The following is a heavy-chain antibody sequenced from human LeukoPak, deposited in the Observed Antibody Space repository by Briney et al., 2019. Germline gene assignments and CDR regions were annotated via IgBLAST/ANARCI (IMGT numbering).Heavy chain of an antibody. CDR1: GGTFSSYA. J-gene: IGHJ4*02. CDR3: ARVGDFWSGYRSVDY. V-gene: IGHV1-69*06. Sequence: SVKVSCKASGGTFSSYAISLVRQAPGQGLEWMGRIIPIFGTANYAQKFQGRVTITADKSTSTAYMELSSLRSEDTAVYYCARVGDFWSGYRSVDYWGQGTLVTVSS. CDR2: IIPIFGTA. D-gene: IGHD3-3*01.